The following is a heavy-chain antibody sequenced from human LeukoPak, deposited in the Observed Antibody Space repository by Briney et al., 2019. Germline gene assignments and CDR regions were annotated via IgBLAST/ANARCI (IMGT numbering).Heavy chain of an antibody. CDR1: GGSISSSSYY. D-gene: IGHD3-22*01. J-gene: IGHJ3*02. V-gene: IGHV4-39*01. Sequence: SETLSLTCTVSGGSISSSSYYWGWIRQPPGTGLEWIGSIYYSGSTYYNPSLKSRVTISVDTSKNQFSLKLSSVTAADTAVYYCARRQLYYYDSSGYYPGAFDIWGQGTMVTVSS. CDR3: ARRQLYYYDSSGYYPGAFDI. CDR2: IYYSGST.